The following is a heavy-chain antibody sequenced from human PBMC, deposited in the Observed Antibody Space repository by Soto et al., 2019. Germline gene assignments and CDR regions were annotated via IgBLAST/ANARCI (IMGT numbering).Heavy chain of an antibody. V-gene: IGHV4-30-2*01. CDR2: TYHSGST. J-gene: IGHJ4*02. D-gene: IGHD5-18*01. Sequence: PSETLSLTCAFSGRSITSGGYSRGWIRQPRGKGLEWIGYTYHSGSTYYNPSLKSRVTISVDRSKNQFSLKLSSVTAADTAVYYCARDHPHSYGVYYFDYWGQGTLVTVSS. CDR1: GRSITSGGYS. CDR3: ARDHPHSYGVYYFDY.